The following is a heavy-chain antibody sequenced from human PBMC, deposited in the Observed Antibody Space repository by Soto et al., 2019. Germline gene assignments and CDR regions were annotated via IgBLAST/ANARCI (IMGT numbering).Heavy chain of an antibody. CDR3: ARGFLRRSWDY. CDR1: GVSFRGYY. D-gene: IGHD6-13*01. V-gene: IGHV4-34*01. CDR2: INHSGST. J-gene: IGHJ4*02. Sequence: PSDTLSLTCAVYGVSFRGYYWSWIRQPPGKGLEWIGEINHSGSTNYNPSLKSRVTISVDTSKNQFSLKLSSVTAADTAVYYCARGFLRRSWDYWGQGTLVTVS.